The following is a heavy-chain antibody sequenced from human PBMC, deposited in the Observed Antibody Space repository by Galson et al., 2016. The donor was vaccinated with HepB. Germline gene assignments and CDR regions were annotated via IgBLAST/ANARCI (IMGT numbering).Heavy chain of an antibody. D-gene: IGHD3-3*01. CDR2: INPSGGST. J-gene: IGHJ6*02. CDR1: GYTFTSYY. V-gene: IGHV1-46*01. CDR3: AGDLATVTTWGLKYYYFGMNV. Sequence: SVKVSCKASGYTFTSYYIHWVREAPGQGLEWMGIINPSGGSTTYAQKFQGRVTMTRDTSTDTVYMVMSSLRSEDTAVYYCAGDLATVTTWGLKYYYFGMNVWGQGTAVTVSS.